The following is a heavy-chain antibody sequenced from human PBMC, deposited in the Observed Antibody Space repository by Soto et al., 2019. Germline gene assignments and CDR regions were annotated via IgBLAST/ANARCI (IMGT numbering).Heavy chain of an antibody. J-gene: IGHJ6*02. D-gene: IGHD5-18*01. CDR3: ARGGWGTAMEPPYYYGMDV. CDR1: GGSISSYY. V-gene: IGHV4-59*01. Sequence: QVQLQESGPGLVKPSETLSLTCTVSGGSISSYYWSWIRQPPGKGLEWIGYIYYSGSTNYNPSLKSRVTISVDTSKNQFSLKLSSVTAADTAVYYCARGGWGTAMEPPYYYGMDVWGQGTTVTVSS. CDR2: IYYSGST.